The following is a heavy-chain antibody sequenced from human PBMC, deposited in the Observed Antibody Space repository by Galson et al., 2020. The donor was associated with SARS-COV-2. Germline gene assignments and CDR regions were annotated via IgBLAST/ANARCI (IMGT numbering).Heavy chain of an antibody. Sequence: GGSLRLSCVVSGFTFSDSWMSWVRQAPNKGLEWVANINRDGSETYSVDSVEGRFTISRDNTRNSLFLQMNSLRVDDTAVYFCARALGHPDFDSWGQGNLGTVSS. CDR1: GFTFSDSW. CDR2: INRDGSET. CDR3: ARALGHPDFDS. D-gene: IGHD3-16*01. J-gene: IGHJ4*02. V-gene: IGHV3-7*02.